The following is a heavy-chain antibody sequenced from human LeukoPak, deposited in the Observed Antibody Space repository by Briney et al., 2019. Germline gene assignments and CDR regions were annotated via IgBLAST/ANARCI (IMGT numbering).Heavy chain of an antibody. CDR3: AKAISGSYSNFDY. CDR2: ISHDGSNK. Sequence: GGSLRLSCAASGFTFSSYGMHWVRQAPGKGLEWVAIISHDGSNKDCVDSVKGRFTISRDNSKNTPYLQMNSLRAEDTAVYYCAKAISGSYSNFDYWGQGTLVTVSS. CDR1: GFTFSSYG. D-gene: IGHD1-26*01. J-gene: IGHJ4*02. V-gene: IGHV3-30*18.